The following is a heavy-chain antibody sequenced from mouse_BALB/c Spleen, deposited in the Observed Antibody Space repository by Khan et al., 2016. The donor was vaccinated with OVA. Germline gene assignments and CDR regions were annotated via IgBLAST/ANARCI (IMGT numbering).Heavy chain of an antibody. CDR3: ASHLAGSFAY. CDR1: GFTFSAYG. CDR2: INSDGYYT. Sequence: EVHLVESGGDLVRPGGSLKLSCAASGFTFSAYGMSWVRQSPDKRLEWVATINSDGYYTYYTDSLKGRFIISRDNAKNTLYLQMRSLKSEDTAIYYCASHLAGSFAYWGQGTLVTVSA. V-gene: IGHV5-6*01. J-gene: IGHJ3*01. D-gene: IGHD1-1*01.